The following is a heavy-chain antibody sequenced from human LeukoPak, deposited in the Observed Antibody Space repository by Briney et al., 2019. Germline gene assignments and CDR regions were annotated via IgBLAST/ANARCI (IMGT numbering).Heavy chain of an antibody. Sequence: PGGSLRLSCAASGFTFSSYSMNWVRQAPGKGLEWVSSISSSRSYIYYADLVKGRFTISRDNAKNSLYPQMNSLRAEDTAVYYCARDPNPYDSSGYLTTWFDPWGQGTLVTVSS. V-gene: IGHV3-21*01. CDR2: ISSSRSYI. CDR3: ARDPNPYDSSGYLTTWFDP. J-gene: IGHJ5*02. D-gene: IGHD3-22*01. CDR1: GFTFSSYS.